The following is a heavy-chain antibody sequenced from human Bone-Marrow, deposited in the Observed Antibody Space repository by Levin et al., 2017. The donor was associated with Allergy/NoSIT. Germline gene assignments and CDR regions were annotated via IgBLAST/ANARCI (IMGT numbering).Heavy chain of an antibody. CDR2: ISSRGTTR. D-gene: IGHD1/OR15-1a*01. J-gene: IGHJ6*02. CDR1: GFTLSDYY. Sequence: GESLKISCAASGFTLSDYYMSWIRQAPGKGLEWVSYISSRGTTRYLADPVKGRFTISRDNAKNSLSLQMNSLRADDTAVYYCARDMNKAQYDYGMDVWGQGTTVTVSS. V-gene: IGHV3-11*01. CDR3: ARDMNKAQYDYGMDV.